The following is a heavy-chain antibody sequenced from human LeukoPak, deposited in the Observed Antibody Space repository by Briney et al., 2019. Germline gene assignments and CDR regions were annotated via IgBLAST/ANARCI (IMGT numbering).Heavy chain of an antibody. Sequence: SETLSLTCTVSGGSISSSSYYWGWIRQPPGKGLEWIGSIYYSGSTYYNPSLKSRVTISVDTSKNQFSLKLSSVTAADTAVYYCARLNMIPRALSGIWGQGTMVTVSS. CDR1: GGSISSSSYY. CDR2: IYYSGST. D-gene: IGHD3-16*01. V-gene: IGHV4-39*01. J-gene: IGHJ3*02. CDR3: ARLNMIPRALSGI.